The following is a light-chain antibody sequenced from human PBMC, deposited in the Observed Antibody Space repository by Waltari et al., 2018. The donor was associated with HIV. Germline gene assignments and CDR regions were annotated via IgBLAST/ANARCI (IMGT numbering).Light chain of an antibody. CDR1: QSVSTS. J-gene: IGKJ4*01. Sequence: EIVMTPSPGPLSVSPGEGASLSCRASQSVSTSLAWYQQKPGQTPTLIVYDASTRATGAPDRFSGGGSGTDFTLTISSLQSEDFAVYYCQQYKNWPLTFGGGTKVETK. V-gene: IGKV3D-15*01. CDR2: DAS. CDR3: QQYKNWPLT.